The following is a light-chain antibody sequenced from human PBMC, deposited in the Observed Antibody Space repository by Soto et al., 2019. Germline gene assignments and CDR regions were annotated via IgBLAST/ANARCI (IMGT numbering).Light chain of an antibody. CDR3: CSLTTSHTYV. V-gene: IGLV2-14*03. J-gene: IGLJ1*01. CDR2: HVT. CDR1: SSDIGHYDY. Sequence: QSALTQPASVSGSPGQSITISCTGTSSDIGHYDYGSWYQQHPGKAPKPMIYHVTYRPSGVSNRYSGSKSGNSASLTISGLQADDEADYYCCSLTTSHTYVFGSGTKVTVL.